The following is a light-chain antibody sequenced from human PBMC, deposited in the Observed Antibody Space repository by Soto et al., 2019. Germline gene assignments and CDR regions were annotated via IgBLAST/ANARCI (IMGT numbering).Light chain of an antibody. Sequence: EVVLTQSPVTLSLPPGERAPLSCRASQSVSSYLAWYQQKPGQATRLLIYDASNRATGISDRVSGSGSGTDVTLTISRLEPEDFAVYSCQQYGSSPWTFGQGTKVDIK. V-gene: IGKV3-20*01. CDR3: QQYGSSPWT. CDR1: QSVSSY. CDR2: DAS. J-gene: IGKJ1*01.